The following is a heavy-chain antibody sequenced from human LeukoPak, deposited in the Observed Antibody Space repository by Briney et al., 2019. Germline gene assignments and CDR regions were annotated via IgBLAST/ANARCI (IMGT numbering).Heavy chain of an antibody. D-gene: IGHD5-12*01. J-gene: IGHJ4*02. CDR3: ARVGLPTAFDY. CDR2: ISGSGGST. CDR1: GFTFSSYA. V-gene: IGHV3-23*01. Sequence: GGSLRLSCAASGFTFSSYAMSWVRQAPGKGLEWVSAISGSGGSTYYADSVKGRFTISRDNAKNSLYLQMNSLRAEDTAVYYCARVGLPTAFDYWGQGTLVTVSS.